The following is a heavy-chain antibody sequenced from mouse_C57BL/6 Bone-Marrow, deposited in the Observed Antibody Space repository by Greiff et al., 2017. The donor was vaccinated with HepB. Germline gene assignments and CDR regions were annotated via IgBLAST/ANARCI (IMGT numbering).Heavy chain of an antibody. CDR3: AREEIYYYGSSYPRLLAMDY. CDR2: ILPGSGST. J-gene: IGHJ4*01. V-gene: IGHV1-9*01. D-gene: IGHD1-1*01. Sequence: VKLVESGAELMKPGASVKLSCKATGYTFTGYWIEWVKQRPGHGLEWIGEILPGSGSTNYNEKFKGKATFTADTSSNTAYMQLSSLTTEDSAIYYCAREEIYYYGSSYPRLLAMDYWGQGTSVTVSS. CDR1: GYTFTGYW.